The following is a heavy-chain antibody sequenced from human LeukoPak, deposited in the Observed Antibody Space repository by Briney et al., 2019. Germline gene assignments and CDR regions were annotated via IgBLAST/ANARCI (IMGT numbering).Heavy chain of an antibody. CDR3: ARGRREGSGSYYYYYMDV. V-gene: IGHV4-59*01. CDR2: IYYSGST. D-gene: IGHD3-10*01. J-gene: IGHJ6*03. CDR1: GGSISSYY. Sequence: SETLSLTCTVSGGSISSYYWSWIRQPPGKGLGWIGYIYYSGSTNYNPSLKSRVTISVDTPKNQFSLKLSSVTAADTAVYYCARGRREGSGSYYYYYMDVWGKGTTVTVSS.